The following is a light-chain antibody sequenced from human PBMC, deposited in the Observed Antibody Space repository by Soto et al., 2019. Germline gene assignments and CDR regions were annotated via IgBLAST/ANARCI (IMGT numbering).Light chain of an antibody. V-gene: IGLV2-14*01. J-gene: IGLJ1*01. CDR1: SSDIGRYKY. CDR2: EVN. Sequence: QSVLTQPASVSGSPGQSITISCTGSSSDIGRYKYVSWYQHHPGKAPKLIIYEVNNRPSGVSNRFSGSKSGNTASLTISGLQAEDEADYHCSSFSSGSTLYVLGTGTKVTVL. CDR3: SSFSSGSTLYV.